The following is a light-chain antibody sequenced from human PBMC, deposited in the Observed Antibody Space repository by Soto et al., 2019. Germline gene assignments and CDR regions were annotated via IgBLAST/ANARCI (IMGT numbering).Light chain of an antibody. CDR3: MQALQAPFT. J-gene: IGKJ4*01. CDR2: LVS. CDR1: QSLLHSNGYNY. Sequence: DIVMTQSPLSLPVTPGEPASISCRSSQSLLHSNGYNYLDWYLXKPGQSPQLXIYLVSNRASGVPDRFSGSGSGTGFTMKISRVEAEDVGVYYGMQALQAPFTFGGGTKVDIK. V-gene: IGKV2-28*01.